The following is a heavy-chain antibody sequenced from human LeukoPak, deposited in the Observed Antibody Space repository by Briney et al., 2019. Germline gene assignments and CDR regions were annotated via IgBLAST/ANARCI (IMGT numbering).Heavy chain of an antibody. CDR3: ARVGITMVRGVTDAFDI. J-gene: IGHJ3*02. CDR2: IYYSGST. D-gene: IGHD3-10*01. V-gene: IGHV4-31*03. Sequence: SQTLSLTCTVSGGSISSGGYYRSWIRQHPGKGLEWIGYIYYSGSTYYNPSLKSRVTISVDTSKNQFSLKLSSVTAADTAVYYCARVGITMVRGVTDAFDIWGQGTMVTVSS. CDR1: GGSISSGGYY.